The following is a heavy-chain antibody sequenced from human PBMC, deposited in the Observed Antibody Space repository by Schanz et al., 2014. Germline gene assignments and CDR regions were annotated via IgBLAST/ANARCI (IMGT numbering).Heavy chain of an antibody. CDR2: INTGSGDT. V-gene: IGHV1-3*04. Sequence: QVQLVQSGAEVKKPGASVKVSCKASEYSFTSYSMHWVRQAPGQRLEWMGWINTGSGDTKYSQNFQGRVTMTTDTSTSTAYMELRSLRSDDTAVYSCARDAADFYDILTEEDYWGQGTLVTVSS. D-gene: IGHD3-9*01. J-gene: IGHJ4*02. CDR3: ARDAADFYDILTEEDY. CDR1: EYSFTSYS.